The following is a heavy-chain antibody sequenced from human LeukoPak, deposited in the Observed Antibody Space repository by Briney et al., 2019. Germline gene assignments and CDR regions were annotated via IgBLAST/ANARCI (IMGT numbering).Heavy chain of an antibody. CDR1: GFAFTSYS. V-gene: IGHV3-21*01. CDR3: ARDLSGVTGYTYGRGIDY. CDR2: ISSSSSYI. J-gene: IGHJ4*02. D-gene: IGHD5-18*01. Sequence: GGSLRLSCAASGFAFTSYSMSWVRQAPGKGLEWVSFISSSSSYIYYADSVKGRFTISRDNAKTSLYLQMNSLRAEDTAVYYCARDLSGVTGYTYGRGIDYWGQGTLVTVSS.